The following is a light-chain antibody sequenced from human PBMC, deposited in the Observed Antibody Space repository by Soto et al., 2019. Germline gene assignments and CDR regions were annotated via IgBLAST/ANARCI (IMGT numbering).Light chain of an antibody. Sequence: QPVLTQSPSASASLGASVKLTCTLSSGHSSYDIAWHQQQPDKGPRFLMTVNSGGSHNKGDGIPDRFSGSSSGAERYLTISSLQSEDEADYYCQTWGTGDVVFGGGTKVTVL. CDR2: VNSGGSH. CDR3: QTWGTGDVV. J-gene: IGLJ2*01. CDR1: SGHSSYD. V-gene: IGLV4-69*01.